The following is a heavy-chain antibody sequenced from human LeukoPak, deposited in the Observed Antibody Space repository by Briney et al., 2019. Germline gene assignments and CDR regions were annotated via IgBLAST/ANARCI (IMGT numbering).Heavy chain of an antibody. CDR1: GFTFSSYG. J-gene: IGHJ3*02. D-gene: IGHD2-2*01. V-gene: IGHV3-30*02. Sequence: GGSLRLSCAASGFTFSSYGMHWVRQAPGKGLEGVAFIRYDGSNKYYADSVKGRFTISRDNSKNTLYLQMNSLRAEDTAVYYCARVIVPAADIDAFDIWGQGTMVTVSS. CDR2: IRYDGSNK. CDR3: ARVIVPAADIDAFDI.